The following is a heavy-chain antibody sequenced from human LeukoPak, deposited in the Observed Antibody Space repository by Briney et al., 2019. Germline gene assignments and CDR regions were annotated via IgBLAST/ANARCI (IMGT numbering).Heavy chain of an antibody. CDR2: ISSSSSYI. CDR1: GFTFSSYS. V-gene: IGHV3-21*01. J-gene: IGHJ4*02. CDR3: ARGEMTTVTKAGY. Sequence: PGGSLRLSCAASGFTFSSYSVNWVRQAPGKGLEWVSSISSSSSYIYYADSVKGRFTISRDNAKNSLYLQMNSLRAEDTAVYYCARGEMTTVTKAGYWGQGTLVTVSS. D-gene: IGHD4-17*01.